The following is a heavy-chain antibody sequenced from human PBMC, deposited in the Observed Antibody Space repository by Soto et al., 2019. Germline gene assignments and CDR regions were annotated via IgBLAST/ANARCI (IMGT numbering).Heavy chain of an antibody. CDR3: ARDRPPADY. V-gene: IGHV3-33*08. D-gene: IGHD6-6*01. Sequence: GGSLRLSCAASGFSFSAYSMNWVRQAPGKGLEWVAVIWYDGTNKYYADSVKGRFTISRDNSKNTLYLQMNSLRAEDTAVYYCARDRPPADYWGQGTLVTVSS. CDR1: GFSFSAYS. CDR2: IWYDGTNK. J-gene: IGHJ4*02.